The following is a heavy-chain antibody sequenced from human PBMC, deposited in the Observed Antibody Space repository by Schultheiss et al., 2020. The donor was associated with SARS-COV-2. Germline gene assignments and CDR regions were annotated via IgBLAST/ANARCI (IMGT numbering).Heavy chain of an antibody. V-gene: IGHV3-30*04. D-gene: IGHD2-2*01. Sequence: GGSLRPSCEASGFTFSSYAMHWVRQAPGKGLVWLAVISNDGSNKYYADSVKGRCTNSRDNSKNTLFLQMNSLRVEDTSVYYCARGDSTGCYGCYYFDYWGQGTLVTVSS. CDR1: GFTFSSYA. J-gene: IGHJ4*02. CDR3: ARGDSTGCYGCYYFDY. CDR2: ISNDGSNK.